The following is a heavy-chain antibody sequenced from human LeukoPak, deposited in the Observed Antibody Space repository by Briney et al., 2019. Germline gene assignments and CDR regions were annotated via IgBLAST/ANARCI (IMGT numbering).Heavy chain of an antibody. CDR2: INHSGAT. J-gene: IGHJ5*01. V-gene: IGHV4-34*01. CDR1: GGSFSGYN. CDR3: ARGSPKHDS. Sequence: TSETLSLTCAVYGGSFSGYNWNWIRQPPGKGLEWIGEINHSGATKYNPSLKSRLTIAVDTSKNQFSLKLKSVSAADTAVYYCARGSPKHDSWGQGTLVTVSS.